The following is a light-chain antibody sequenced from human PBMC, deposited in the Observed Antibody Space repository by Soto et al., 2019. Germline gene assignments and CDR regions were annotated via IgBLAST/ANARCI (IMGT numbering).Light chain of an antibody. CDR1: SSNIGSNI. V-gene: IGLV1-44*01. CDR3: AAWDDSLNGWV. CDR2: SNN. Sequence: QSVLTQPPSASGTPGQRVTISCSGGSSNIGSNIVNWYQQLPGTAPKLLIYSNNQRPSGVPDRFSGSKSGTSASLAISGLQSEDAADYYCAAWDDSLNGWVFGGGTKLTVL. J-gene: IGLJ3*02.